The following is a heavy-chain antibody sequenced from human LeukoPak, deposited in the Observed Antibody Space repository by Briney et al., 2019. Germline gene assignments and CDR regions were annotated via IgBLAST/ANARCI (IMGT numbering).Heavy chain of an antibody. D-gene: IGHD2-21*01. J-gene: IGHJ6*02. V-gene: IGHV3-48*03. CDR2: ISSSVSTI. CDR3: ARVLPYSHALDV. Sequence: GGSLRLSCAASGFTFSGYDMNWVRQAPGKGLEWVSYISSSVSTIDYAESLKGRFTISRDNAKNSPYLQMNSLRAEDTALYYCARVLPYSHALDVWGQGTTVTVS. CDR1: GFTFSGYD.